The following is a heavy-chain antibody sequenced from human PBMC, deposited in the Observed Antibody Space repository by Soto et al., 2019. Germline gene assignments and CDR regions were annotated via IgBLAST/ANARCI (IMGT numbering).Heavy chain of an antibody. CDR1: GGSFSGYY. CDR2: AFYTGVT. D-gene: IGHD6-13*01. J-gene: IGHJ4*02. Sequence: PSETLSLTCAVYGGSFSGYYWTWVRQSPGKALEWIGYAFYTGVTKYNPSLNSRLTISMDTSKNLLSLRLTSVTAADTALYYCARGAAGIATFDYWGQGILVTVSS. CDR3: ARGAAGIATFDY. V-gene: IGHV4-59*01.